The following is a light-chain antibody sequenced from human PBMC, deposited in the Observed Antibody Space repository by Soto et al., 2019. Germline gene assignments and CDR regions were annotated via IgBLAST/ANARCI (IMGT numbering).Light chain of an antibody. J-gene: IGKJ4*01. Sequence: DIQMTQSPSTLSASVGDRVSINCRASQSISNWLAWNQQKPGTAPNVLIYHASNLQSGVPSRFSGSGSGTEFTLTISSLQPEDFATYSCQQLNSYPLTFGGGTKVDNK. CDR1: QSISNW. CDR2: HAS. V-gene: IGKV1-5*01. CDR3: QQLNSYPLT.